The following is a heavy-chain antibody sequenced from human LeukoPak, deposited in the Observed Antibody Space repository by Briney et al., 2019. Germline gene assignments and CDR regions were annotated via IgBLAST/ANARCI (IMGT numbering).Heavy chain of an antibody. CDR2: VNADGGNT. J-gene: IGHJ4*02. CDR1: GFTFSSYW. V-gene: IGHV3-23*01. CDR3: TKRVKYGGTWDHFAD. D-gene: IGHD1-26*01. Sequence: PGGSLRLSCAASGFTFSSYWMSWVRQAPGKGLEWVSTVNADGGNTYYADSVKGRFTISRDNSKSTLILQMNSLRVEDTALYYCTKRVKYGGTWDHFADWGQGTLVTVSS.